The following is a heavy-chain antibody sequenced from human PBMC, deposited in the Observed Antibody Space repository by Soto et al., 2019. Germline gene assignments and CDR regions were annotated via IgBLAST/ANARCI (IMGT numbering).Heavy chain of an antibody. V-gene: IGHV4-4*07. J-gene: IGHJ4*02. CDR1: GGSIGTYY. Sequence: SETLSLTCAVSGGSIGTYYWNWIRQPAGKGLEWIGRTTTSGTTTYNPSLKSRVSMSVDTSKNQFSLKLSSVTAAATAIYYCARDYGVSNILDYWGQGTLVTVSS. CDR2: TTTSGTT. CDR3: ARDYGVSNILDY. D-gene: IGHD3-10*01.